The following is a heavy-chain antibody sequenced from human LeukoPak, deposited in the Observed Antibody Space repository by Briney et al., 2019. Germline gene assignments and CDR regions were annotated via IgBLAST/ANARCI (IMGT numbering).Heavy chain of an antibody. CDR2: ISGSGGST. CDR1: GFTFSSYA. V-gene: IGHV3-23*01. CDR3: AKDLDPNTGFGEPGYYFDY. D-gene: IGHD3-10*01. J-gene: IGHJ4*02. Sequence: GGSLRLSCAASGFTFSSYAMSWVRQAPGKGLEWVSAISGSGGSTYYADSVKGRFTISRDNSKNTLYLQMNSLRAEDTAVYYCAKDLDPNTGFGEPGYYFDYWGQGTLVTVSS.